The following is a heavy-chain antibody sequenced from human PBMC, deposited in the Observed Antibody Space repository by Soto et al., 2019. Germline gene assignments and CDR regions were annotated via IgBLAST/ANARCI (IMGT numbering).Heavy chain of an antibody. J-gene: IGHJ4*02. D-gene: IGHD4-17*01. V-gene: IGHV3-23*01. CDR3: AKDPNGDYVGAFDS. CDR2: IGGSGIIT. Sequence: VGSLRLSCRASGFSFGSFAMTWVRQAPGKGLEWVSSIGGSGIITYYTDSVKGRFTISRDNSGNTLFLHMNSLRADETAVYYCAKDPNGDYVGAFDSWGQGTLVTVSS. CDR1: GFSFGSFA.